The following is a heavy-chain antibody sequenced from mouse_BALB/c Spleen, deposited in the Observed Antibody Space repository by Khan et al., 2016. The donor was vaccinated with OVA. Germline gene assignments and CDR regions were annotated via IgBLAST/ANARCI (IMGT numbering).Heavy chain of an antibody. V-gene: IGHV1-77*01. CDR2: ISPGSGDP. D-gene: IGHD1-2*01. CDR3: ARRNYFGYTVAY. Sequence: QVQLQQSGAELARPGASVKLSCKASGYTFTDYYINWVKLRPGQGLEWIGEISPGSGDPYYTESFKGKATFTADKSSSTAYMQLSSLTSEASAVFCWARRNYFGYTVAYWGQGTLVTVSA. J-gene: IGHJ3*01. CDR1: GYTFTDYY.